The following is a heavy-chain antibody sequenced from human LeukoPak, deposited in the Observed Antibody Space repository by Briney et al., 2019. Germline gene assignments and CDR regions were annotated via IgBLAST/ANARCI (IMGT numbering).Heavy chain of an antibody. D-gene: IGHD3-16*02. CDR1: GFTFNSFA. CDR2: ISGSGGSS. V-gene: IGHV3-23*01. CDR3: AKSLGVGGYTRYKGFDQ. Sequence: GGSLRLSCAASGFTFNSFAMNWVRQAPGKGLEWVSSISGSGGSSHYADFVKGRFTIPRDNSKNTLHLQMNSLRAEDTAVYYCAKSLGVGGYTRYKGFDQWGQGTLVTVSS. J-gene: IGHJ4*02.